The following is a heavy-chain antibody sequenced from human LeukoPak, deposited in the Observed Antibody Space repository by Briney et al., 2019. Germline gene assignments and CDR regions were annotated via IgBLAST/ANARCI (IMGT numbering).Heavy chain of an antibody. D-gene: IGHD3-16*02. CDR3: ARRPVNGYSFDS. J-gene: IGHJ4*02. Sequence: GGSLRLSCAASGFTVSDNYLSWVRQAPGKGLQWVSFINSGGYTSYADSVKGRFTISRENSKNTLYLQLNNLRADDTAVYYCARRPVNGYSFDSWGQGTLVTVSS. CDR2: INSGGYT. CDR1: GFTVSDNY. V-gene: IGHV3-53*01.